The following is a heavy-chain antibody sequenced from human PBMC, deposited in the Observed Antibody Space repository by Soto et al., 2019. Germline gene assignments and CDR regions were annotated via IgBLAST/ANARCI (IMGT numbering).Heavy chain of an antibody. CDR3: AKDRDYYDSSGYLVY. CDR2: ISGSGGST. J-gene: IGHJ4*02. V-gene: IGHV3-23*01. Sequence: HPGGSLRLSCAASGFTFSSYTMSWVRQAPGKGLEWVSAISGSGGSTYYADSVKGRFTISRDNSKNTLYLQMNSLRAEDTAVYYCAKDRDYYDSSGYLVYWGQGTLVTVSS. CDR1: GFTFSSYT. D-gene: IGHD3-22*01.